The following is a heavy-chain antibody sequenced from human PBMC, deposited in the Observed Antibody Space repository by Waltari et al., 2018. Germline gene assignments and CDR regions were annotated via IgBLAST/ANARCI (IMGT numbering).Heavy chain of an antibody. CDR3: ASQQLVLGYFDY. V-gene: IGHV4-39*01. CDR1: GGSISSSSYY. Sequence: QLQLQESGPGLVKPSETLSLTCTVSGGSISSSSYYWGWIRQPPGKGLEWSGSIYYSGSTYYNPSLKRRVTISGDTSKNQFSLKLSSVTAADTAVYYCASQQLVLGYFDYWGQGTLVTVSS. CDR2: IYYSGST. J-gene: IGHJ4*02. D-gene: IGHD6-13*01.